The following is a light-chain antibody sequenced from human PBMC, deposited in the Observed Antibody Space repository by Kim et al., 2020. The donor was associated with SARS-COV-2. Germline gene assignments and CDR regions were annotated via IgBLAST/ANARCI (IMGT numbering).Light chain of an antibody. V-gene: IGLV3-19*01. CDR2: GKN. CDR1: SLRSYY. J-gene: IGLJ2*01. CDR3: NSRDSSGNRLVV. Sequence: LGQTVRITWQGDSLRSYYASWYQQKPGQAPVLVIYGKNNRPSGIPDRFSGSSSGNTASLTITGAQAEDEADYYCNSRDSSGNRLVVFGGGTQLTVL.